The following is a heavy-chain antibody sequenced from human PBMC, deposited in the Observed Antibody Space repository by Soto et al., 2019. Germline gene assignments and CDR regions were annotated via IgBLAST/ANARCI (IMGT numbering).Heavy chain of an antibody. J-gene: IGHJ4*02. Sequence: QAQLVQSGAAVKKPGASVKVSCKTSGYTFTAYYIHWVRQAPGQGLEWVGWINPKTGDTKYAQKFQGSVTMTGETSITTAYMELGMLRSDDTAVYYCARQLAYCGGDCYTEPIEYWGQGALVTVSS. D-gene: IGHD2-21*02. CDR1: GYTFTAYY. V-gene: IGHV1-2*02. CDR2: INPKTGDT. CDR3: ARQLAYCGGDCYTEPIEY.